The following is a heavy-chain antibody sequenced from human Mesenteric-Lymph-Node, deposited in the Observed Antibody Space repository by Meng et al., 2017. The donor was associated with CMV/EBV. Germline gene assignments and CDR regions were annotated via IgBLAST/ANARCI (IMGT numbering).Heavy chain of an antibody. CDR1: GYTLTELS. V-gene: IGHV1-24*01. CDR3: ARCIAARPPGVYGMDV. CDR2: FDPEDGET. J-gene: IGHJ6*02. Sequence: ASVKVSCKVSGYTLTELSMHWVRQAPGKGLEWMGGFDPEDGETIYAQKFQGRVTMTEDTSTDTAYMELSSLRSEDTAVYYCARCIAARPPGVYGMDVWGQGTTVTVSS. D-gene: IGHD6-6*01.